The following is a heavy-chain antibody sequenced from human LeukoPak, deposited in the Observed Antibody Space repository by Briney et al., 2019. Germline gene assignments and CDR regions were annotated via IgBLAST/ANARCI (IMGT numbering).Heavy chain of an antibody. CDR1: GYTFTSYY. CDR2: INPSGGST. V-gene: IGHV1-46*01. Sequence: ASVKVSCKASGYTFTSYYMHWVRQAPGQGLEWMGIINPSGGSTSYAQKFQGRVTMTRDTSTSTVYMELSSLRSDDTAVYYCAGVSTASLYYYYGMDVWGQGTTVTVSS. D-gene: IGHD5/OR15-5a*01. CDR3: AGVSTASLYYYYGMDV. J-gene: IGHJ6*02.